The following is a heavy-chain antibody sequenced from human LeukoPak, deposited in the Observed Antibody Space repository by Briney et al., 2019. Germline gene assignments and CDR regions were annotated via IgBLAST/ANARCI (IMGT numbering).Heavy chain of an antibody. CDR1: GFTFRSYW. CDR2: IYSDGTST. Sequence: GGSLRLSCAASGFTFRSYWMHWVRQAPGKGLVWVSRIYSDGTSTSYADSVKGRFTISRDNAKNSLYLQMNSLRAEDTALYYCAKGGIYSSSWYYFDYWGQGTLATVSS. V-gene: IGHV3-74*01. J-gene: IGHJ4*02. CDR3: AKGGIYSSSWYYFDY. D-gene: IGHD6-13*01.